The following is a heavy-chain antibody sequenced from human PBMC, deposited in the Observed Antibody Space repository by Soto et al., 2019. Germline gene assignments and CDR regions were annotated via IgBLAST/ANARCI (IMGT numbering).Heavy chain of an antibody. J-gene: IGHJ4*02. CDR1: GGSISGSY. CDR2: VYYTGST. D-gene: IGHD6-19*01. Sequence: SETLSLTGSVSGGSISGSYCSWIRQSPGKGLEWLGYVYYTGSTNYSPCLRSRVSISVDTSKNEFSLRLSSVTAADTAVYFCARSVAVPGAHIDYSGQVTQVTVCS. CDR3: ARSVAVPGAHIDY. V-gene: IGHV4-59*01.